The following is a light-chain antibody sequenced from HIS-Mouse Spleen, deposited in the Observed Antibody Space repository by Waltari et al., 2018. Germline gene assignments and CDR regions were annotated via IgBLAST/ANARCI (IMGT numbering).Light chain of an antibody. CDR1: PLPKKY. CDR3: YSTDSSGNHRV. CDR2: EDS. J-gene: IGLJ2*01. Sequence: SYELTQPPSVSVSPGQTARITCSGVPLPKKYAYGYQQKSGQAPVLVIYEDSKRPSGIPERFSGSSSGTMATLTISGAQVEDEADYYCYSTDSSGNHRVFGGGTKLTVL. V-gene: IGLV3-10*01.